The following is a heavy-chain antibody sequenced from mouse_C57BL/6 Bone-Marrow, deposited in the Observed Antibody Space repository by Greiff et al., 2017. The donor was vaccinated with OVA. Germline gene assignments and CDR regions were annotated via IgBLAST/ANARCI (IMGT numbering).Heavy chain of an antibody. V-gene: IGHV1-5*01. CDR1: GYTFTSYW. Sequence: DVKLVESGTVLARPGASVKMSCKTSGYTFTSYWMHWVKQRPGQGLEWIGAIYPGNSDTSYNQKFKGKAKLTAVTSASTAYMELSSLTNEDSAVYYCFITAVVDWYFDVWGTGTTVTVSS. CDR2: IYPGNSDT. D-gene: IGHD1-1*01. CDR3: FITAVVDWYFDV. J-gene: IGHJ1*03.